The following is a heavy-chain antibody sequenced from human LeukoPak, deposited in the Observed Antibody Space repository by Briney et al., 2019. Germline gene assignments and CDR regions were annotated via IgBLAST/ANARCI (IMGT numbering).Heavy chain of an antibody. D-gene: IGHD3-10*01. CDR2: ISGSGGST. CDR3: AKDRFYYGSGSYYPFDY. V-gene: IGHV3-23*01. J-gene: IGHJ4*02. CDR1: GFTFSSYA. Sequence: GESLKISCAASGFTFSSYAMSWVRQAPGKGLERVSAISGSGGSTYYADSVKGRFTISRDNSKNTLYLQMNSLRAEDTAVYYCAKDRFYYGSGSYYPFDYWGQGTLVTVSS.